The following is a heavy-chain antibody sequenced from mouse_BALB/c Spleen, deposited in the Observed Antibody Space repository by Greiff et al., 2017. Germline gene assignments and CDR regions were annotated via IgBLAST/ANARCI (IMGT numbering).Heavy chain of an antibody. CDR2: IDPANGNT. J-gene: IGHJ1*01. Sequence: EVKLVESGAELVKPGASVKLSCTASGLNIKDTYMHWVKQRPEQGLEWIGRIDPANGNTKYDPKFQGKATITADTSSNTAYLQLSSLTSEDTAFYYCARQLGSRYFDVWGAGATVTVSS. V-gene: IGHV14-3*02. CDR3: ARQLGSRYFDV. CDR1: GLNIKDTY. D-gene: IGHD3-1*01.